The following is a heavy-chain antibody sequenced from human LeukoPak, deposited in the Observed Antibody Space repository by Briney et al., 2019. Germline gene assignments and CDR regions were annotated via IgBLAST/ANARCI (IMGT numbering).Heavy chain of an antibody. V-gene: IGHV1-2*02. CDR1: GYTFTSYG. CDR3: ARDQGGGSCYY. D-gene: IGHD2-15*01. J-gene: IGHJ4*02. CDR2: INPNSGGT. Sequence: ASVKVSCKASGYTFTSYGISWVRQAPGQGLEWMGWINPNSGGTNYAQKFQGRVTMTRDTSISTAYMELSRLRSDDTAVYYCARDQGGGSCYYWGQGTLVTVSS.